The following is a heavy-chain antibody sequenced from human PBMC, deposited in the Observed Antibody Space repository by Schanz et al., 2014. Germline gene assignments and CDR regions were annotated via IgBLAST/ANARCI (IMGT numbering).Heavy chain of an antibody. D-gene: IGHD3-10*01. CDR1: GFAFSSYG. Sequence: EVQLLESGGGLVQPGGSLRLSCLASGFAFSSYGMNWLRQAPGKGLEWVSVIGVDGTTAYYADSVKGRFTISRDNSKNTLYLQMNSLRPEDTAVYYCAKARVGELSAFDIWGQGTLVTVSS. V-gene: IGHV3-23*01. J-gene: IGHJ3*02. CDR3: AKARVGELSAFDI. CDR2: IGVDGTTA.